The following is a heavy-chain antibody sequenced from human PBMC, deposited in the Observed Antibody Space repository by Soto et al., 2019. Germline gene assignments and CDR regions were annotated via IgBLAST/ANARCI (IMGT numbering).Heavy chain of an antibody. Sequence: QVQLVESGGGVVQPGRSLRLSCAASGFTFSRDNMHWVRQAPGKGLEWVGVIWYDGSLKYYADSVKGRFTISRDNSKNTLYLEMDSFRAEDTAVYYCAKALVVAQVTYNWLDPWGQGTLVTVSS. CDR3: AKALVVAQVTYNWLDP. V-gene: IGHV3-33*06. D-gene: IGHD2-15*01. J-gene: IGHJ5*02. CDR2: IWYDGSLK. CDR1: GFTFSRDN.